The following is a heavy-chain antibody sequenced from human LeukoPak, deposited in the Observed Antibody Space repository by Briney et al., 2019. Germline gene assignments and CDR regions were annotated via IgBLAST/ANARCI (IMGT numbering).Heavy chain of an antibody. CDR2: INHSGST. Sequence: PSETLSLTCAVYGGSFSGYYWSWIRQPPGKGLEWIGEINHSGSTNYNPPLKSRVTISVDTSKNQFSLKLSSVTAADTAVYYCARGCGSGSYSYYFDYWGQGTLVTVSS. V-gene: IGHV4-34*01. CDR1: GGSFSGYY. J-gene: IGHJ4*02. D-gene: IGHD3-10*01. CDR3: ARGCGSGSYSYYFDY.